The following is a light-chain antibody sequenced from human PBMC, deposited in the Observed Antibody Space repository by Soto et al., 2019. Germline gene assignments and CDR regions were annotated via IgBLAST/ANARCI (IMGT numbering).Light chain of an antibody. CDR3: QQRHMWPIT. CDR1: QSVSTN. CDR2: AAS. V-gene: IGKV3-11*01. Sequence: EIVMTQSPATLSLSPGDRATLSCRASQSVSTNLAWYQQKPGQAPRLLIYAASTRATGIPDRFSGSGSATDFTLTISSLEPEDSAVYYCQQRHMWPITFGQGTRLEIK. J-gene: IGKJ5*01.